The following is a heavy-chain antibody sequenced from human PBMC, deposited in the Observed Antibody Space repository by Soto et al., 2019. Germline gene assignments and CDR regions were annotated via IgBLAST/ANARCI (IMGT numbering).Heavy chain of an antibody. J-gene: IGHJ5*02. Sequence: GGSLSLSCAASGVTFSSYGMHWDRQAPGKGLEWVAVISYDGSNKYYADSVKGRFTISRDNSKNTLYLQMNSLRAEDTAVYYCPKLGDAPGWFDLWGQGTLVTVSS. V-gene: IGHV3-30*18. CDR1: GVTFSSYG. CDR3: PKLGDAPGWFDL. D-gene: IGHD1-26*01. CDR2: ISYDGSNK.